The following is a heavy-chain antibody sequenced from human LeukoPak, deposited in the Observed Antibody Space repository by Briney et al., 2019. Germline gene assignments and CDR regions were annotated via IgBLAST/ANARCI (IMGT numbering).Heavy chain of an antibody. D-gene: IGHD1-26*01. Sequence: SETLSPTCTVSGGSISSYYWSWIRQPPGKGLEWIGYIYYSGSTNYNPSLKSRLTISVDTSKNQFSLKLSSVTAADTAVYYCARGGSYYDYWGQGTLVTVSS. J-gene: IGHJ4*02. CDR3: ARGGSYYDY. V-gene: IGHV4-59*01. CDR2: IYYSGST. CDR1: GGSISSYY.